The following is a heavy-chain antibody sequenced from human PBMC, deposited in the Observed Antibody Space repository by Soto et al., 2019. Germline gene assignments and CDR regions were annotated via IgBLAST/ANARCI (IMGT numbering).Heavy chain of an antibody. CDR2: NYYSGST. CDR1: GGSISSYY. V-gene: IGHV4-59*08. J-gene: IGHJ6*03. CDR3: ARRKVDSNHYYYYYMDV. Sequence: SETLSLTCTVSGGSISSYYWSWIRQPPGKGLEWIGYNYYSGSTNYNPSLKSRVTVSVDTSKNRFSLKLGSVTAADTAVYYCARRKVDSNHYYYYYMDVWGKGTTVTVSS. D-gene: IGHD4-4*01.